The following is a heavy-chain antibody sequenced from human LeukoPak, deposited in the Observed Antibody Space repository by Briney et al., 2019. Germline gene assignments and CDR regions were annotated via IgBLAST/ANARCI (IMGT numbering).Heavy chain of an antibody. Sequence: GGSLRLSCAASGFTFSSYSMNWVRQAPGKGLEWVSSISSSSSYIYYADSVKGRFTISRDNAKNSLYLQMNSLRAEDTAVYYCARDPYDILTGYYYYYGMDVWGQGTTVTVSS. J-gene: IGHJ6*02. V-gene: IGHV3-21*01. D-gene: IGHD3-9*01. CDR3: ARDPYDILTGYYYYYGMDV. CDR1: GFTFSSYS. CDR2: ISSSSSYI.